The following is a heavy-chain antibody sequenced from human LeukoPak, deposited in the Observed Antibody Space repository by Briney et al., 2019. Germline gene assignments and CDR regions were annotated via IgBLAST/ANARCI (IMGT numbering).Heavy chain of an antibody. CDR3: ARVASETPFSGWRGFDP. J-gene: IGHJ5*02. D-gene: IGHD6-19*01. V-gene: IGHV4-59*01. Sequence: SETLSLTCTVSGGSISSYSWSWIRQPPGKGLEWIGYIYYSGSTNYNPSLKSRVTISVDTSKNQFSLKLSSVTAADTAVYYCARVASETPFSGWRGFDPWGQGTLVTVSS. CDR2: IYYSGST. CDR1: GGSISSYS.